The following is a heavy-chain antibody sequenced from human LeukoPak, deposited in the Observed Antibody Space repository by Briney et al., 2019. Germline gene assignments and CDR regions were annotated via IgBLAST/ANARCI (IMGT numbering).Heavy chain of an antibody. CDR1: GFTFSSYA. Sequence: GGSLRLSCAASGFTFSSYAMSWVRQAPGKGLEWVSAISGSGGSTYYADSVKGRFTISRDNSKNTLYLQMNSLRAEDTAVYYCAKDDFHYDSSGYYPSPHDYWGQGTLVTVSS. J-gene: IGHJ4*02. CDR3: AKDDFHYDSSGYYPSPHDY. CDR2: ISGSGGST. V-gene: IGHV3-23*01. D-gene: IGHD3-22*01.